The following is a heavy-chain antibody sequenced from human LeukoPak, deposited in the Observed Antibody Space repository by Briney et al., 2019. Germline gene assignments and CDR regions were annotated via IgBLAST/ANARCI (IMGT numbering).Heavy chain of an antibody. D-gene: IGHD3-10*01. J-gene: IGHJ4*02. Sequence: ASVKVSFKASGYTFTTYSISWVRQAPGQGLEWMGWINTYNGNTNYAQKLRGRVTMTTDTSTSTAYIELRSLTSDDTAVYYCARVPVSGDYYGSGSYFDYWGQGTLVTVSS. CDR2: INTYNGNT. V-gene: IGHV1-18*01. CDR1: GYTFTTYS. CDR3: ARVPVSGDYYGSGSYFDY.